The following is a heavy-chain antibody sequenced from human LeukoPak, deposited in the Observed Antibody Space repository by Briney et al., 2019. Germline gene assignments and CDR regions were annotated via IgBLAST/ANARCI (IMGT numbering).Heavy chain of an antibody. D-gene: IGHD1-26*01. Sequence: EASVKVSCKASGNTFTNYSIRWVRQAPGQGLAWMGMINPSVGAATYAQRFQGRVTITTDESTTTAYMELSSLRSEDTAVYFCAREQRAGQCGSRGGLFASYSTEYYLDVWGRGTTVTVS. J-gene: IGHJ6*03. CDR2: INPSVGAA. CDR3: AREQRAGQCGSRGGLFASYSTEYYLDV. V-gene: IGHV1-69*05. CDR1: GNTFTNYS.